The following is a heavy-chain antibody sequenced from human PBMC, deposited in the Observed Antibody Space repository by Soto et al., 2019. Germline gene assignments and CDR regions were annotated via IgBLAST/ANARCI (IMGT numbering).Heavy chain of an antibody. CDR3: ATSTPYYWRYDAFDI. CDR1: GYTLTELS. CDR2: FDPEDGET. Sequence: ASVKVSCKVSGYTLTELSMHWVRQAPGKGLEWMGGFDPEDGETIYAQKFQGGVTMTEDTSTDTAYMELSSLRSEDTAVYYCATSTPYYWRYDAFDIWGQGTMVTVSS. J-gene: IGHJ3*02. D-gene: IGHD3-10*01. V-gene: IGHV1-24*01.